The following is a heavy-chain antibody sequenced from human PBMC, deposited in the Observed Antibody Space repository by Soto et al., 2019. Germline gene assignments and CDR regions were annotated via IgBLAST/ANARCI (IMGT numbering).Heavy chain of an antibody. J-gene: IGHJ4*02. CDR3: ARDVGYSYGYGDYFDY. CDR1: GGSISSGDYY. CDR2: IYYSGST. Sequence: QVQLQESGPGLVKPSQTLSLTCTVSGGSISSGDYYWSWIRQPPGKGLEWIGYIYYSGSTYYNLYLKSRVTISVDTSKNQFSLKLSSVTAADTAVYYCARDVGYSYGYGDYFDYWGQGTLVTVSS. D-gene: IGHD5-18*01. V-gene: IGHV4-30-4*01.